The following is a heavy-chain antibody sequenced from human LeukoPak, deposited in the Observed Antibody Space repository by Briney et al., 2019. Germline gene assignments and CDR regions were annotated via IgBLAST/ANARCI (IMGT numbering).Heavy chain of an antibody. Sequence: SETLSLTCTVSGGPISSYYWSWIRQPAGKGLEWIGRIYTSGSTNYNPSLKSRVTMSVDTSKNQFSLKLSSVTAADTAVYYCAGEDSGYYYYGMDVWGQGTTVTVSS. V-gene: IGHV4-4*07. J-gene: IGHJ6*02. CDR1: GGPISSYY. CDR3: AGEDSGYYYYGMDV. CDR2: IYTSGST. D-gene: IGHD1-26*01.